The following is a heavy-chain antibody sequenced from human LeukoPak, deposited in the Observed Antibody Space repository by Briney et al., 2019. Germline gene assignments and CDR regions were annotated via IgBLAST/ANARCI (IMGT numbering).Heavy chain of an antibody. CDR3: ARERGYCFDP. CDR2: IYHSGST. Sequence: SETLSLTCAVSGYSISSGYYWGWIRQPPGKGLEWIGSIYHSGSTYYNPSLKSRVTISVDTSKNQFSLKLGSVTAADTAVYYCARERGYCFDPWGQGMLVTVSS. J-gene: IGHJ5*02. CDR1: GYSISSGYY. D-gene: IGHD3-3*01. V-gene: IGHV4-38-2*02.